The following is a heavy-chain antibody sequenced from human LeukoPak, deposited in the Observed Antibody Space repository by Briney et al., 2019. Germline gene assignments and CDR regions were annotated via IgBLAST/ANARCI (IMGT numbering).Heavy chain of an antibody. CDR2: IYHSGST. CDR1: GGSISIGGYS. Sequence: PQTLSLTCAVSGGSISIGGYSWSWIRQPPGKGLEWIGYIYHSGSTYYNPSLKSRVTISVDRSKNQFSLKLSSVTAADTAVYYCARVVVGATSWFDPWGQGTLVTVSS. J-gene: IGHJ5*02. D-gene: IGHD1-26*01. V-gene: IGHV4-30-2*01. CDR3: ARVVVGATSWFDP.